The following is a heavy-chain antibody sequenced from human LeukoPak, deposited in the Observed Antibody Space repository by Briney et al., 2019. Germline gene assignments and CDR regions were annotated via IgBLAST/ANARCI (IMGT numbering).Heavy chain of an antibody. CDR3: ARDTYDILTGYYKWAFDI. CDR1: GFXFSSYT. D-gene: IGHD3-9*01. J-gene: IGHJ3*02. Sequence: GGSLRLSCAASGFXFSSYTINWVRQAPGKGLEWVSSISSSSSYIYYADSVKGRFTISRDNAKNSLYLQMNSLRAEDTAVYYCARDTYDILTGYYKWAFDIWGQGIMVTVSS. CDR2: ISSSSSYI. V-gene: IGHV3-21*06.